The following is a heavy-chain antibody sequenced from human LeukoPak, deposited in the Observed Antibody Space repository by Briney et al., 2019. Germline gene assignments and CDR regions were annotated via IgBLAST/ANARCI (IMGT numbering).Heavy chain of an antibody. CDR3: ARSDDYGDYELRY. V-gene: IGHV3-21*01. CDR2: ISSSSSYI. J-gene: IGHJ4*02. Sequence: GGSLRLSCAASGFTFSSYWMSWVRQAPGKGLEWVSSISSSSSYIYYADSVKGRFTISRDNAKNSLYLQMNSLRAEDTAVYYCARSDDYGDYELRYWGQGTLVTVSS. CDR1: GFTFSSYW. D-gene: IGHD4-17*01.